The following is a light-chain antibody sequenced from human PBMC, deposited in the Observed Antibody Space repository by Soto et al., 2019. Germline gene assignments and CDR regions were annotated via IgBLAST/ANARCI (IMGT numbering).Light chain of an antibody. CDR3: QQYRNWPRT. CDR1: QSVDIN. Sequence: EIVLTQSPATLSVSPGDRVTLSCRASQSVDINLAWYQQKAGQAPRLLVYGASTKATDMPGSFSSRGSGTDFTLTINNLQSEDFAVYYCQQYRNWPRTFGQGTKVEIK. J-gene: IGKJ1*01. V-gene: IGKV3-15*01. CDR2: GAS.